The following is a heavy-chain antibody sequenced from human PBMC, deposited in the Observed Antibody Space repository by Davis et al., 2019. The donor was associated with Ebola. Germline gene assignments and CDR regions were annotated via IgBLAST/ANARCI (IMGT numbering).Heavy chain of an antibody. V-gene: IGHV4-30-4*01. CDR2: IYYSGST. D-gene: IGHD3-22*01. Sequence: PSETLTLTCTVSGGSISSGDYYWSWIRQPPGKGLEWIGYIYYSGSTYYNPSLKSRVTISVDTSKNQFSLKLSSVTAADTAVYYCARAAGETYYYDSSGYYYPDYWGQGTLVTVSS. J-gene: IGHJ4*02. CDR1: GGSISSGDYY. CDR3: ARAAGETYYYDSSGYYYPDY.